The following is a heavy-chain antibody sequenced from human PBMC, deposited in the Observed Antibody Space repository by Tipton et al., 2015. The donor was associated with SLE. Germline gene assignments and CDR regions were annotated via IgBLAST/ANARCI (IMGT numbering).Heavy chain of an antibody. CDR1: GFTVSSNE. CDR3: ADASSPRY. V-gene: IGHV3-38-3*01. J-gene: IGHJ4*02. Sequence: SLRLSCAASGFTVSSNEMSGVRQAPGKGLEWVSSISGGSTYYADSRKGRFTISRDNSKNTLYLQMNSLRAEDTAVYYCADASSPRYWGQGTLVTVSS. D-gene: IGHD6-6*01. CDR2: ISGGST.